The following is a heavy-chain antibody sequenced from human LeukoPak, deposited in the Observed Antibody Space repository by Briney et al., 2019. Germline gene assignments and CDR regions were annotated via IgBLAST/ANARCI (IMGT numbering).Heavy chain of an antibody. CDR3: ASYDILTGYPGAFDI. Sequence: GESLKISCKGSGYSFTSYWIGWVRQMPGKGLEWMGIIYPGDSDTRYSPSFQGQVTISADKSISTAYLQWSSLKASDTAMYYCASYDILTGYPGAFDIWGQGTMVTVSS. D-gene: IGHD3-9*01. V-gene: IGHV5-51*01. J-gene: IGHJ3*02. CDR1: GYSFTSYW. CDR2: IYPGDSDT.